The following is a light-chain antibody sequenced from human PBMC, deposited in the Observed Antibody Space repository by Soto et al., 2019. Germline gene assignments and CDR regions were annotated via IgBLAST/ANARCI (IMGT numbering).Light chain of an antibody. V-gene: IGKV3-20*01. CDR1: QSVSSSY. Sequence: EIVLTQSPGTMSLSPGERATLSCRASQSVSSSYLAWYQQKTGQAPRLLIYAASSRATGIPGRFSGSGSGTDFTLTISRLEPEDFAVFYCQQYGGSALYTFGQGTKLEIK. CDR2: AAS. CDR3: QQYGGSALYT. J-gene: IGKJ2*01.